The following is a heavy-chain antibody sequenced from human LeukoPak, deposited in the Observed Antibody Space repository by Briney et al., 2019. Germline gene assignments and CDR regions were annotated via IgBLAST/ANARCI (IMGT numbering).Heavy chain of an antibody. J-gene: IGHJ4*02. CDR1: GFSFRSYW. Sequence: GGSLRLSCAASGFSFRSYWMHWVRQAPGKGLVWVSRINSDGSTTHYADSVKGRFTISRDNAKNTLYLQMNSLSAEDTAVYYCASELGIGYWGQGTLVTVSS. D-gene: IGHD7-27*01. CDR2: INSDGSTT. V-gene: IGHV3-74*01. CDR3: ASELGIGY.